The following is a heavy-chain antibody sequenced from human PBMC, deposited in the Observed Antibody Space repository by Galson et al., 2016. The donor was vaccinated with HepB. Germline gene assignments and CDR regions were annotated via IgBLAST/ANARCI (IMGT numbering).Heavy chain of an antibody. CDR1: GFTFSSYG. J-gene: IGHJ6*02. CDR2: IWYDGSNK. Sequence: SLRLSCAASGFTFSSYGMHWVRQAPGKGLEWAAVIWYDGSNKYYADSVKGRFTISRDNSKNTLYLQMNSLRAEDTAVYYCARGVDILATNPAYYHGMEVWGQGTTVTVSS. D-gene: IGHD5-12*01. CDR3: ARGVDILATNPAYYHGMEV. V-gene: IGHV3-33*01.